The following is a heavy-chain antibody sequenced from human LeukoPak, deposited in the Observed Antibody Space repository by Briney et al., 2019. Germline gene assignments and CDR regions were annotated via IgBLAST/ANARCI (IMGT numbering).Heavy chain of an antibody. D-gene: IGHD1-26*01. J-gene: IGHJ4*02. CDR3: AKGTGRYWTFFDY. Sequence: GRSLRLSCAASGFTFDDYAMHWVRQAPGKGLEWVSSISWNSGSIDYADSVKGRFTISRDNAKNSLYLQMNSLRPEDTAFYYCAKGTGRYWTFFDYWGQGTLVTVSS. CDR2: ISWNSGSI. CDR1: GFTFDDYA. V-gene: IGHV3-9*01.